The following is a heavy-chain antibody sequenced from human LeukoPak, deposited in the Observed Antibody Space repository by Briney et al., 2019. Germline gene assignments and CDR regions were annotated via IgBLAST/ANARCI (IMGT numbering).Heavy chain of an antibody. CDR1: GFTFSDYY. J-gene: IGHJ4*02. CDR2: ISSSSSYT. D-gene: IGHD4-17*01. Sequence: GGSLRLSCAASGFTFSDYYMSWIRQAPGKGLEWVSYISSSSSYTNYADSVKGRFTISRDNSKNTVYLQMNSLRGEDTAIYYCARGVTVTTDFWGQGTLVTVSS. CDR3: ARGVTVTTDF. V-gene: IGHV3-11*05.